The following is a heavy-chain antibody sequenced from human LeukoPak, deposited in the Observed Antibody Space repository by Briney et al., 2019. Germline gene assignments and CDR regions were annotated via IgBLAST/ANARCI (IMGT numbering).Heavy chain of an antibody. D-gene: IGHD4-11*01. Sequence: TSETLSLTCTVSGGSISSSSYYWGWIRQPPGKGLEWIGSIYYSGSTYYNPSLKSRVTISVDTSKNQFSLKLSSVTAADTAVYYCARGHKQGRTTVKASSPYYYYMDVWGKGTTVTVSS. V-gene: IGHV4-39*01. CDR2: IYYSGST. CDR1: GGSISSSSYY. J-gene: IGHJ6*03. CDR3: ARGHKQGRTTVKASSPYYYYMDV.